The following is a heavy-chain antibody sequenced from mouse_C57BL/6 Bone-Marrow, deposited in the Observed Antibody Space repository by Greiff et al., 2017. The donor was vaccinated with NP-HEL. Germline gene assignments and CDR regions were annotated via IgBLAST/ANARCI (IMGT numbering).Heavy chain of an antibody. V-gene: IGHV7-1*01. D-gene: IGHD4-1*01. CDR1: GFTFSDFY. Sequence: EVQVVESGGGLVQSGRSLRLSCATSGFTFSDFYMEWVRQAPGKGLEWIAASRNKANDYTTEYSASVKGRFIVSRDTSPSILYLQMNALRAEDTAIYYCARDELDWYFDVWGTGTTVTVTA. CDR3: ARDELDWYFDV. CDR2: SRNKANDYTT. J-gene: IGHJ1*03.